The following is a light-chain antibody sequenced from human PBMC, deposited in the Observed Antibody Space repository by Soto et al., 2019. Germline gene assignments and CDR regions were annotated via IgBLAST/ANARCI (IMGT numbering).Light chain of an antibody. CDR3: QQYGSAAPRT. CDR2: EAS. CDR1: QSVYSDY. V-gene: IGKV3-20*01. Sequence: IVLTQSPGTLSLSPGERATHSCRASQSVYSDYVAWYQQRPGQPPRILIYEASDRAPGIPDRFTGSGSGTDFTLTISRLEPDDCAVYYCQQYGSAAPRTFGQGTKVEI. J-gene: IGKJ1*01.